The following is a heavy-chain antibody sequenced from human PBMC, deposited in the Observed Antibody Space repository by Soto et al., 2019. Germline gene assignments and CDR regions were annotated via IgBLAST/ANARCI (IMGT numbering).Heavy chain of an antibody. D-gene: IGHD1-26*01. J-gene: IGHJ4*02. CDR2: ISANNGHT. V-gene: IGHV1-18*01. CDR1: GYVFTNYG. CDR3: ARDLVGATSQKDY. Sequence: QVHLVQSGPEVKKAGAKVKFSCKASGYVFTNYGITWVRQATGQGIEWMGWISANNGHTNYAQKFQGRVTMTTDTSTSTAYMELRSLRSDDTAVYYCARDLVGATSQKDYWGQGTLVTVSS.